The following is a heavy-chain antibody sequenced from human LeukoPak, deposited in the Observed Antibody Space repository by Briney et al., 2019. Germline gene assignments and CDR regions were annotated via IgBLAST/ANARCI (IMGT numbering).Heavy chain of an antibody. J-gene: IGHJ4*02. V-gene: IGHV3-23*01. CDR1: GFTFSSYA. CDR3: ARSYYDFWSGYLDY. D-gene: IGHD3-3*01. CDR2: ISGSGGST. Sequence: GGSLRLTCAASGFTFSSYAMSWVRQAPGKGLEWVSAISGSGGSTYYADSVKGRFTISRDNSKNMLYLQMNSLSAEDTAVYYCARSYYDFWSGYLDYWGQGTLVTVSS.